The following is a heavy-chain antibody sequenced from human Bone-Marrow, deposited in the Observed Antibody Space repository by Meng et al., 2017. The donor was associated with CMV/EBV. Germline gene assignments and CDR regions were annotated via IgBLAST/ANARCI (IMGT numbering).Heavy chain of an antibody. CDR3: ATMVVTGT. D-gene: IGHD4-23*01. CDR1: GGFFSGYY. CDR2: INHSGST. Sequence: GSLRLSCAVYGGFFSGYYWSWIRQPPGKGLEWIGEINHSGSTNYNPSLKSRVTISVDTSKNQFSLKLSSVTAADTAVYYCATMVVTGTWGQGTLVTVSS. V-gene: IGHV4-34*01. J-gene: IGHJ5*02.